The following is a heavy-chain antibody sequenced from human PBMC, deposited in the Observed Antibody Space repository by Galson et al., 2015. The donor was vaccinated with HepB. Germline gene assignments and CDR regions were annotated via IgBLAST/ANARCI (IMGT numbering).Heavy chain of an antibody. Sequence: SLRLSCAASGFTVSNNYMSWVRQAPGKGLEWVANIKQDGSEKYYVDSVKGRFTISRDNAKNSLYLQMNSLRAEDTAVYYCARHYGDYPDKPLFYFDYWGQGTLVTVSS. J-gene: IGHJ4*02. CDR2: IKQDGSEK. CDR1: GFTVSNNY. V-gene: IGHV3-7*01. D-gene: IGHD4-17*01. CDR3: ARHYGDYPDKPLFYFDY.